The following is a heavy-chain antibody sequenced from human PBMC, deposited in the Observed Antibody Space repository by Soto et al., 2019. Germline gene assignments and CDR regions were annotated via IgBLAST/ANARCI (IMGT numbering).Heavy chain of an antibody. D-gene: IGHD6-19*01. CDR1: GYSFSSYA. CDR2: ISAYNGNT. Sequence: QVQLVQSGADLKKPGASVKVSCKTSGYSFSSYAFSWVRQAPGQGLEWVGWISAYNGNTGSSEKFQGRVTMTADTSTITVYMYLRSLRSDDTAVYDCARELGLAGFDFLGQGTLVTGSS. J-gene: IGHJ4*02. CDR3: ARELGLAGFDF. V-gene: IGHV1-18*01.